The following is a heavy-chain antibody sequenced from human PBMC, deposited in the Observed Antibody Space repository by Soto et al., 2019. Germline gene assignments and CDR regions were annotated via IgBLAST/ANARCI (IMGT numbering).Heavy chain of an antibody. CDR1: GGSISRGCYY. D-gene: IGHD1-26*01. J-gene: IGHJ6*02. V-gene: IGHV4-31*03. CDR2: IYYSGST. Sequence: PSETLSLTCTVSGGSISRGCYYWSWNRQHPGKGLEWIGYIYYSGSTYYNPSLKSRVTISVDTSNNQFSLKLNSVTTADTAVYHCARDGREASGMDVWGQGTKVTVSS. CDR3: ARDGREASGMDV.